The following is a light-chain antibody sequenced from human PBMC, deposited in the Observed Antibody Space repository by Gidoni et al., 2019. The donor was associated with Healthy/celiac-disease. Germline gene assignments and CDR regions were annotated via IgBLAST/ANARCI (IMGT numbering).Light chain of an antibody. J-gene: IGKJ2*01. CDR1: QSVSSSY. V-gene: IGKV3-20*01. Sequence: EIVLTQSPGTLSLSPGERATLSCRASQSVSSSYLAWYQQKPGQAPRLLIYGASSRATGIPDRFSGSGSGTDFTLIISRLEPEDFAVYYCQQYGSSPYTFXQXTKLEIK. CDR2: GAS. CDR3: QQYGSSPYT.